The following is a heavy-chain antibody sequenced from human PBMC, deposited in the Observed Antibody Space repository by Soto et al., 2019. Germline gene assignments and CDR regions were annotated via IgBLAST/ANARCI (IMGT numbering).Heavy chain of an antibody. CDR1: GGSISSYY. CDR2: IYYSGST. J-gene: IGHJ6*02. CDR3: ARGYDILTGVAYGMDV. D-gene: IGHD3-9*01. Sequence: KPSETLSLTCTVSGGSISSYYWSWIRQPPGKGLEWIGYIYYSGSTNYNPSLKSRVTISVDTSKNQFSLKLSSVTDADTAVYYCARGYDILTGVAYGMDVWGQGTTVTVSS. V-gene: IGHV4-59*01.